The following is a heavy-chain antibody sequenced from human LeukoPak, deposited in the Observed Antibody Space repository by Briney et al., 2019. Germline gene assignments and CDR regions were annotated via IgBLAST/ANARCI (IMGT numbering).Heavy chain of an antibody. D-gene: IGHD6-13*01. J-gene: IGHJ4*02. CDR3: AREVPKFGYSSRLPNDY. Sequence: ASVKVSCKASGYTFTSYYMHWVRQAPGQGLEWMGIINPSGGSTSYAQKFQGRVTMTRDMSTSTVYMELSSLRSEDTAVYYCAREVPKFGYSSRLPNDYWGQGTLVTVSS. V-gene: IGHV1-46*01. CDR2: INPSGGST. CDR1: GYTFTSYY.